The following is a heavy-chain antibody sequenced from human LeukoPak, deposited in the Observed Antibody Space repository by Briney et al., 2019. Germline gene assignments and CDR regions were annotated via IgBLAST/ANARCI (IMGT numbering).Heavy chain of an antibody. Sequence: PGGSLRLSCAASGFTFSNAWMSWVRQAPGKGLEWVGRIKSKTDGGTTDYAAPVKGRFTISRDDSKNTLYLQMNSLRAEDTAVYYCARVDDYVWGSYRPDYWGQGTLVTVSS. V-gene: IGHV3-15*01. D-gene: IGHD3-16*02. J-gene: IGHJ4*02. CDR3: ARVDDYVWGSYRPDY. CDR2: IKSKTDGGTT. CDR1: GFTFSNAW.